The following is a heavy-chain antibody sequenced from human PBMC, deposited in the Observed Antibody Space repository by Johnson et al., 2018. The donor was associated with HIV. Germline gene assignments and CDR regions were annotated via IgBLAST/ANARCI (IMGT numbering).Heavy chain of an antibody. CDR1: GFIFRNAW. V-gene: IGHV3-15*01. J-gene: IGHJ3*02. CDR3: ARAWGSRDILTALRGAFDI. D-gene: IGHD3-9*01. Sequence: VQLVESGGGLVKPGGSLRLSCTASGFIFRNAWMSWVRQAPGTGLEWVGRIKSKTDGGTADYAAPVKGRFTISRDDSRNTLYLQMHSLKTEDTAVYYCARAWGSRDILTALRGAFDIWGQGTMVTVSS. CDR2: IKSKTDGGTA.